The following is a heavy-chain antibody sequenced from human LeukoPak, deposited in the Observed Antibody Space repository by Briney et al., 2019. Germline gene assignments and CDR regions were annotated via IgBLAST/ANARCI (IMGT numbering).Heavy chain of an antibody. J-gene: IGHJ4*02. Sequence: VGSLRLSCAASGFTFSSYWMRWVRPAPGRGLVWVSRIMMDGSSTSYADSVKGRFTTSKNNAKNTLNLQMNSLGAEDTAVYYCARLTSVGATTDFDYWGQGTLVTVSS. CDR2: IMMDGSST. D-gene: IGHD1-26*01. V-gene: IGHV3-74*01. CDR1: GFTFSSYW. CDR3: ARLTSVGATTDFDY.